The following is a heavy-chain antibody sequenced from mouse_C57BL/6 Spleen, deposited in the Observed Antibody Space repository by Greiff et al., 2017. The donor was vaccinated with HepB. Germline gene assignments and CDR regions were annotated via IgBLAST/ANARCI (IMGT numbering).Heavy chain of an antibody. V-gene: IGHV1-64*01. J-gene: IGHJ4*01. Sequence: QVQLQQSGAELVKPGASVKLSCKASGYTFTSYWMHWVKQRPGQGLEWIGMIHPNSGSTNYNEKFKSKATLTVDKSSSTAYMQLSSLTSEDSAVYYCARYGGVRPYYAMDYWGQGTSVTVSS. CDR2: IHPNSGST. D-gene: IGHD2-14*01. CDR3: ARYGGVRPYYAMDY. CDR1: GYTFTSYW.